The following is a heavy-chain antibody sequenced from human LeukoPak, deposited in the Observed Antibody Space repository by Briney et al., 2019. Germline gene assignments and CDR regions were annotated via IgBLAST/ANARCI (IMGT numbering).Heavy chain of an antibody. D-gene: IGHD1-14*01. Sequence: SETLSLTCAVSGYSISGGYYWGWIRQPPGKGLEWIGRIYYTGSADYNPSLKSRVTMSVDTPKNQLSLRLSSVTAADTAVYYCARDPGGNGDSWGPGTLVTVSS. CDR3: ARDPGGNGDS. J-gene: IGHJ4*02. CDR2: IYYTGSA. CDR1: GYSISGGYY. V-gene: IGHV4-38-2*02.